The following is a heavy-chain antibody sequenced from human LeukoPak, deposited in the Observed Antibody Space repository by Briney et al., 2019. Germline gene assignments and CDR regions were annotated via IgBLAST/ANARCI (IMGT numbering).Heavy chain of an antibody. CDR2: INQDGSEK. CDR1: GFTFSTYW. Sequence: GGSLRLSCAASGFTFSTYWMSWVRQAPGKGREGVANINQDGSEKYYVNSVKPPFPLSRDNANNSLYPQMNSLRAEDTAVYYCARYQGGGWDVWGQGTTVTVSS. CDR3: ARYQGGGWDV. V-gene: IGHV3-7*01. J-gene: IGHJ6*02. D-gene: IGHD6-25*01.